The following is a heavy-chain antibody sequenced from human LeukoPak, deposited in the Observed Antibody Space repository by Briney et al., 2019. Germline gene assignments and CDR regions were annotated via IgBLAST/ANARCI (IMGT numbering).Heavy chain of an antibody. V-gene: IGHV4-34*01. CDR2: INHSGST. Sequence: SETLSLTCAVYGGSFSGYYWSWIRQPPGKGLEWIGEINHSGSTNYSPSLKSRVTISVDTSKDQFSLKLSSVTAADSAVYYCARGPRAVVVPAARRRSWAFDSWGQGTMVTVSS. CDR1: GGSFSGYY. CDR3: ARGPRAVVVPAARRRSWAFDS. D-gene: IGHD2-2*01. J-gene: IGHJ3*02.